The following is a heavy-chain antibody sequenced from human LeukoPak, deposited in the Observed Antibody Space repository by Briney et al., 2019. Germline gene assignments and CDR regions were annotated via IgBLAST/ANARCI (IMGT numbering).Heavy chain of an antibody. CDR3: ARDRWKGSSSWYPAVY. Sequence: GGSLRLSCAASGFTFSSYAMHWVRQAPGKGLEWVAVISYDGSNKYYADPVKGRFTISRDNSKNTLYLQMNSLRAEDTAVYYCARDRWKGSSSWYPAVYWGQGALVTVSS. V-gene: IGHV3-30-3*01. D-gene: IGHD6-13*01. CDR2: ISYDGSNK. J-gene: IGHJ4*02. CDR1: GFTFSSYA.